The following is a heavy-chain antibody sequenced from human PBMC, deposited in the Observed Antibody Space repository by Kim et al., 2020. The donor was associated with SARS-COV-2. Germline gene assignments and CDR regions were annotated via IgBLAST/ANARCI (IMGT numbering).Heavy chain of an antibody. J-gene: IGHJ4*02. Sequence: TYYEDSVKGRFNIARDNSKNTLYLEMSSLRADDTAEYYCARDAPSHSSGWNYWGQGTLVTVSS. CDR3: ARDAPSHSSGWNY. D-gene: IGHD6-19*01. CDR2: T. V-gene: IGHV3-23*01.